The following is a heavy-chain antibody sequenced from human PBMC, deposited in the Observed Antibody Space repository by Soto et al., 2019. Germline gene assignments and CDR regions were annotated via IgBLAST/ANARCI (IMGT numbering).Heavy chain of an antibody. V-gene: IGHV1-8*01. Sequence: ASVKVSCKASGYTYTSYDINRVRQATGQGLEWMGWMNPNSGNTGYAQKFQGRATMTRNTSISTDYMELSSLRSEDTALYYCAREGAVSGTNPFYGMDVWGQGTTVTVSS. CDR3: AREGAVSGTNPFYGMDV. CDR2: MNPNSGNT. J-gene: IGHJ6*02. CDR1: GYTYTSYD. D-gene: IGHD6-19*01.